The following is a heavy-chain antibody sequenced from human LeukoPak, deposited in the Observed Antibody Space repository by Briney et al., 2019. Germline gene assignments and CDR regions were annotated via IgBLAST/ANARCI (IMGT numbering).Heavy chain of an antibody. CDR1: GGSISSYY. CDR3: ARVVVVENWFDP. CDR2: IYYSGST. V-gene: IGHV4-59*08. D-gene: IGHD2-15*01. Sequence: SEALSLTCTVSGGSISSYYWSWIRQPPGKGLEWIGYIYYSGSTNYNPSLKSRVTISVDTSKNQFSLKLSSVTAADTAVYYCARVVVVENWFDPWGQGTLVTVSS. J-gene: IGHJ5*02.